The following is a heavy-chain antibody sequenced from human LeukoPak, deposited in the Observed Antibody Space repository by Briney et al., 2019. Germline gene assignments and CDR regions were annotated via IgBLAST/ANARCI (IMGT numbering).Heavy chain of an antibody. CDR1: GFTFRTYG. J-gene: IGHJ6*03. Sequence: GGSLRLSCAASGFTFRTYGMHWVRQAPGKGLEWVAFIRSDGSNNYYAGSVQGRFTISRDNYKNTVYLQMNSLRAEDTAVYYCAKDLTGENYYYYMDVWGKGTTVTISS. CDR3: AKDLTGENYYYYMDV. D-gene: IGHD2-21*01. CDR2: IRSDGSNN. V-gene: IGHV3-30*02.